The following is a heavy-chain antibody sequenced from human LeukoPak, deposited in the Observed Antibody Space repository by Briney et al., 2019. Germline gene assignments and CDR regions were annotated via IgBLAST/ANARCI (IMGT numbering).Heavy chain of an antibody. J-gene: IGHJ4*02. D-gene: IGHD6-6*01. Sequence: ASVTVSCKASGYTFTSYDINWVRQATGQGLEWMGWMNPNSGNTGYAQKFQGRVTMTRNTSISTAYMELSSLRSEDTAVYYCARGFIAARRMGYWGQGTLVTVSS. CDR3: ARGFIAARRMGY. CDR2: MNPNSGNT. V-gene: IGHV1-8*01. CDR1: GYTFTSYD.